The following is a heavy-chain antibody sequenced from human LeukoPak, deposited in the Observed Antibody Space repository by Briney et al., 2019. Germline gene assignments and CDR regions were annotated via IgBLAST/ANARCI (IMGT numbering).Heavy chain of an antibody. V-gene: IGHV1-8*01. J-gene: IGHJ4*02. CDR3: ARGPPNWGYDY. D-gene: IGHD7-27*01. CDR2: MSPNSGNT. Sequence: ASVKVSCKASGYTFTSYDINWVRQATGQGLEWMGWMSPNSGNTGYAQKFQGGVTMTRSTSMSTAYMELSSLRSEDTAVYYCARGPPNWGYDYWGQGTLVTVSS. CDR1: GYTFTSYD.